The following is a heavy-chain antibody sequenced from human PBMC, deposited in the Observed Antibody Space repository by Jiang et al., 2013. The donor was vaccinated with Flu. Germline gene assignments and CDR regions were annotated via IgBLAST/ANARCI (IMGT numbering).Heavy chain of an antibody. CDR3: ARDDPAHDGPQLRYFDWLVNYYYGMDV. J-gene: IGHJ6*02. CDR2: ISAYNGNT. V-gene: IGHV1-18*01. CDR1: GYTFTSYG. Sequence: GAEVKKPGASVKVSCKASGYTFTSYGISWVRQAPGQGLEWMGWISAYNGNTNYAQKLQGRVTMTTDTSTSTAYMELRSLRSDDTAVYYCARDDPAHDGPQLRYFDWLVNYYYGMDVWGQGTTVTVSS. D-gene: IGHD3-9*01.